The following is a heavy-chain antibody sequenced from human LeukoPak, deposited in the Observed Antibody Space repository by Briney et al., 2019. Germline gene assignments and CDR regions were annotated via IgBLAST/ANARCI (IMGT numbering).Heavy chain of an antibody. Sequence: SETLSHTCAVYGGSFSGYYWSWIRQPPGKGLEWIGEINHSGSTNYNPSLKSRVTISVDTSKNQFSLKLSSVTAADTAVYYCARGVFSRSSWYSHYYMDVWGKGTTVTVSS. V-gene: IGHV4-34*01. D-gene: IGHD6-13*01. CDR1: GGSFSGYY. CDR3: ARGVFSRSSWYSHYYMDV. CDR2: INHSGST. J-gene: IGHJ6*03.